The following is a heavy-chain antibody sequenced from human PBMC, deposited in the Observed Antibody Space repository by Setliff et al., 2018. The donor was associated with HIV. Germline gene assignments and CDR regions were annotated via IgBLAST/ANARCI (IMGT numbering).Heavy chain of an antibody. CDR1: GVTVSDVW. Sequence: GESLKISCAASGVTVSDVWMSWVRQAPGKGLAWVGRISRNFDGGATDYAAPVKGRFTISRDDSHNTLYLQMNSLTTEDTAVYYCTTDSHIGGTWHYFDKWGQGALVTVSS. CDR3: TTDSHIGGTWHYFDK. J-gene: IGHJ4*02. CDR2: ISRNFDGGAT. D-gene: IGHD6-25*01. V-gene: IGHV3-15*01.